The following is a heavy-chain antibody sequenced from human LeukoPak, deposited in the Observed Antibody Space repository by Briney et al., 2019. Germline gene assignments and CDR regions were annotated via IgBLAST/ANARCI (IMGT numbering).Heavy chain of an antibody. CDR2: ISAYNGNT. Sequence: ASVKVSCKASGYTFINYGISWVRQAPGQGLEWMGWISAYNGNTNYAQKLQGRVTMTRDTSTTTAYMELRSLRSDDTAVYYCARGIFGVVTHYYYYMDVCGKGTTVTVSS. J-gene: IGHJ6*03. CDR3: ARGIFGVVTHYYYYMDV. CDR1: GYTFINYG. D-gene: IGHD3-3*01. V-gene: IGHV1-18*01.